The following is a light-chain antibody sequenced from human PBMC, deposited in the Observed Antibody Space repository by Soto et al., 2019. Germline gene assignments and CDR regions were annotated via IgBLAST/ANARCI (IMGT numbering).Light chain of an antibody. CDR1: SSNVGAGYD. CDR3: QPYDDIVTTV. V-gene: IGLV1-40*03. Sequence: QSALTQPPSVFGAPGQRVTISCTGSSSNVGAGYDVHWYQQIPGTAPKLLIYANKNRPSGVPDRFSASKSGASASLAISGLQPEDEADYDCQPYDDIVTTVFGTGTKVTVL. J-gene: IGLJ1*01. CDR2: ANK.